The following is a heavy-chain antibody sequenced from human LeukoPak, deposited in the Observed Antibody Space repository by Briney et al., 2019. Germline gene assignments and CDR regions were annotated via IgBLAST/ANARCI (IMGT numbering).Heavy chain of an antibody. CDR3: AREASRSSGYYSSAFDI. V-gene: IGHV4-61*01. CDR2: IYYSGST. CDR1: GGSISSDNYY. J-gene: IGHJ3*02. D-gene: IGHD3-22*01. Sequence: SETLSLTCSVSGGSISSDNYYWSWIRQPPGKGLEWIGYIYYSGSTNYNPSLKSRVTILVDTSKNQFSLRLSSVTAADTAVYYCAREASRSSGYYSSAFDIWGQGTMVTVSS.